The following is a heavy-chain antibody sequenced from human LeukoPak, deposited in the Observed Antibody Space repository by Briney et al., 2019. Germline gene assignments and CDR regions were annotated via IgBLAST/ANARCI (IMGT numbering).Heavy chain of an antibody. CDR2: ISSSGSTI. V-gene: IGHV3-11*01. CDR3: ASARYVWGSYRYLGDY. CDR1: GLTFSDYY. D-gene: IGHD3-16*02. J-gene: IGHJ4*02. Sequence: PGGSLRLSCAASGLTFSDYYMSWIRQAPGKGLEWVSYISSSGSTIYYADSVKGRFTISRDNAKNSLYLQMNSLRAEDTAVYYCASARYVWGSYRYLGDYWGQGTLVTVSS.